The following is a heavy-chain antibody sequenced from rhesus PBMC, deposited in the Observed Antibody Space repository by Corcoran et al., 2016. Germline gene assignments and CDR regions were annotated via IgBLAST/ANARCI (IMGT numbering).Heavy chain of an antibody. J-gene: IGHJ4*01. CDR3: ARGEVVGTTIDY. Sequence: QVQLQESGPGLVKPSETLSLTCAVSGYSISSGYGWSWVRQPPGKGLESIGYIGGSNRNTNYNPSLKSRVTISKDPSKNQFSLKLSSVTAADTAVYYCARGEVVGTTIDYWGQGVLVTVSS. CDR2: IGGSNRNT. V-gene: IGHV4-127*01. CDR1: GYSISSGYG. D-gene: IGHD1-44*01.